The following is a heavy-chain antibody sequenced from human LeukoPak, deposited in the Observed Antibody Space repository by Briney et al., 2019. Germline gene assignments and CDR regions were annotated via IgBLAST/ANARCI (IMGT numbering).Heavy chain of an antibody. J-gene: IGHJ4*02. V-gene: IGHV1-2*02. Sequence: GASVKVSCKASGYTFTGYYMHWVRQAPGQGLEWMGWINPNSGDTIYAQKFQGGVTMTRDTSINTAYMELSSLRSDDTAVYYCSIWTGTSPTYFDYWGQGTLVTVFS. CDR2: INPNSGDT. CDR1: GYTFTGYY. CDR3: SIWTGTSPTYFDY. D-gene: IGHD3/OR15-3a*01.